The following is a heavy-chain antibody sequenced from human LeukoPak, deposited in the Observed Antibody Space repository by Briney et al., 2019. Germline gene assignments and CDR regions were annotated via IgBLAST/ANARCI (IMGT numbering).Heavy chain of an antibody. Sequence: SETLSLTCTVSGGSISRSSYYWGWIRQPPGKGLEWIGTIHYSGSTYHNPSLKSRVTISVDTSNNQFSPKLSSVTAADTAVYYCARRTLCCGERFDPWGQGTLVTVSS. CDR2: IHYSGST. CDR1: GGSISRSSYY. V-gene: IGHV4-39*01. CDR3: ARRTLCCGERFDP. J-gene: IGHJ5*02. D-gene: IGHD3-16*01.